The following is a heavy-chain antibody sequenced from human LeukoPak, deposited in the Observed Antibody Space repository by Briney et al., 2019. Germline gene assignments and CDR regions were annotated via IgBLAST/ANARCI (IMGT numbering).Heavy chain of an antibody. J-gene: IGHJ4*02. CDR1: GYTFTSYG. Sequence: ASVKVSCKASGYTFTSYGISWVRQAPGQGLEWMGWISGYNGKTNYAQKLQGRVTMTTDTSTSTAYMELRSLRSDDTAVYYCARDYRDVLLWFGELPKWGQGTLVTVSS. CDR2: ISGYNGKT. CDR3: ARDYRDVLLWFGELPK. D-gene: IGHD3-10*01. V-gene: IGHV1-18*01.